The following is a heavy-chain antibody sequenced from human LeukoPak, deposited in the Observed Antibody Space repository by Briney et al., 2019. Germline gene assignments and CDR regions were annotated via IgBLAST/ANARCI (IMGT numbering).Heavy chain of an antibody. J-gene: IGHJ4*02. D-gene: IGHD2-21*02. CDR2: ISSNGGST. V-gene: IGHV3-64*01. CDR3: ARGRLVVTALDY. Sequence: GGSLRLSCAVSGFTFSRYAMHWVRQAPGKGLEYVSVISSNGGSTYYANSVKGRFIISRDNSKNTLYLQMGSLRAEDMAVYYCARGRLVVTALDYWGQGTLVTVSS. CDR1: GFTFSRYA.